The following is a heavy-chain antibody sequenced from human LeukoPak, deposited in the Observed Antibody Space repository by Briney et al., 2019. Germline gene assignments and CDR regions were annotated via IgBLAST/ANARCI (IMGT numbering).Heavy chain of an antibody. CDR1: GYTFTSYD. CDR3: AHCSGGSCYSSYGMDV. D-gene: IGHD2-15*01. V-gene: IGHV1-8*01. J-gene: IGHJ6*02. Sequence: GASVKVSCKASGYTFTSYDINWVRQATGQGLEWMGWMSPNSGSTGYAQKFQGRVTMTRNTSISTAYMELSSLRSEDTAVYYCAHCSGGSCYSSYGMDVWGQGTTVTVSS. CDR2: MSPNSGST.